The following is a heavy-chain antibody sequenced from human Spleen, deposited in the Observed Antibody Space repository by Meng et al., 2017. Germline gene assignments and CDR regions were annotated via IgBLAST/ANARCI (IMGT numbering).Heavy chain of an antibody. J-gene: IGHJ3*02. V-gene: IGHV3-20*04. CDR2: INWNGGST. D-gene: IGHD1-26*01. CDR1: GFTFTNYA. CDR3: ARVRIVGATRWNDAFDI. Sequence: GESLKIFCAAYGFTFTNYAMSWVRQAPGKGLEWVSGINWNGGSTGYADSVKGRFTISRDNAKNSLYLQMNSLRAEDTALYYCARVRIVGATRWNDAFDIWGQGTMVTVSS.